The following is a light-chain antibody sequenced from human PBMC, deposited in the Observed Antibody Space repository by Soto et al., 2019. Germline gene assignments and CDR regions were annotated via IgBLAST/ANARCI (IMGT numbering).Light chain of an antibody. CDR2: DAS. CDR3: QQYNSYPWT. J-gene: IGKJ1*01. CDR1: QIISRW. V-gene: IGKV1-5*01. Sequence: DIHLTQSPSFLSASIGDRVTITCRASQIISRWLAWYQQKPGKAPKLLIYDASSLESGVPSRFSGSGSGTEFTLTISSLQPDDFATYYCQQYNSYPWTFGQGTKVDIK.